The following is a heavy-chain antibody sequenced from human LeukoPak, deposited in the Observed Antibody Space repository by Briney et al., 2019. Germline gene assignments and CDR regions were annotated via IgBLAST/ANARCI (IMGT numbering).Heavy chain of an antibody. J-gene: IGHJ3*02. CDR3: ARPYYDSSGYYGSDAFDI. CDR1: GYTFTSYG. Sequence: ASVKVSCKASGYTFTSYGISWVRQAPGQGLEWMGWISAYNGNTNYAQKLQGRVTMTTDTSTSTAYMELRSLRSDDTAVYYCARPYYDSSGYYGSDAFDIWGQGTMVTVSS. V-gene: IGHV1-18*01. CDR2: ISAYNGNT. D-gene: IGHD3-22*01.